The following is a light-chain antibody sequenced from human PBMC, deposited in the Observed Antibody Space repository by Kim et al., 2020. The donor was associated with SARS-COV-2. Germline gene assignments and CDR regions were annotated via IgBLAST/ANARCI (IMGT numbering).Light chain of an antibody. CDR1: SSNIGAPYD. CDR3: QSYDISLSGSKV. J-gene: IGLJ7*01. CDR2: HNN. V-gene: IGLV1-40*01. Sequence: QPVLTQPPSVSGAPGQRVTISCTGSSSNIGAPYDVHWYQQLPGTAPKLLTYHNNNRPSGVPDRFSGSKSGTSASLAITGLQAEDEADYYCQSYDISLSGSKVFGGGTQLTV.